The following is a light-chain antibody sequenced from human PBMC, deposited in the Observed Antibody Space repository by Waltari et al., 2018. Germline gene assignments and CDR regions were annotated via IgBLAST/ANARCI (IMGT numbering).Light chain of an antibody. Sequence: DIQMTKSPSTLSASVGDRVTITCRASKSISSGLAWYQQKQGTSPKLLIYKASSLESGVPSMFSGSGSGTEFTLTISSLQPDYFATYYCQQYHSYSRTFGQGTKVEIK. CDR3: QQYHSYSRT. J-gene: IGKJ1*01. V-gene: IGKV1-5*03. CDR1: KSISSG. CDR2: KAS.